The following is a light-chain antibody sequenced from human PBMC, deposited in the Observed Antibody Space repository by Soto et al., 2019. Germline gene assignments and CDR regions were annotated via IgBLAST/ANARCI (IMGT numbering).Light chain of an antibody. CDR3: QQYGNSPPFS. Sequence: EIVLTQSPGTLSLSPGEIATLSCRASQRVSSGYLAWYQQRPGQAPRLLMYDASIRATGIPDRFIGSGSGTDFTLTISRLEPEDFAVYYCQQYGNSPPFSFGQGTKLEIK. CDR1: QRVSSGY. V-gene: IGKV3-20*01. J-gene: IGKJ2*03. CDR2: DAS.